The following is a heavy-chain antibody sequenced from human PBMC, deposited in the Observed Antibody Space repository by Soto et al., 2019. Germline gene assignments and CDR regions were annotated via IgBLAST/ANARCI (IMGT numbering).Heavy chain of an antibody. Sequence: GGSLRLSCAASGFTFSSYAMHWVRQAPGKGLEWVAVISYDGSNKYYADSVKGRFTISRDNSKNTLYLQMNSLRAEDTAVYYCAREPFGSDYGGNSAYYYYYGMDVWGQGTTVTVSS. D-gene: IGHD4-17*01. CDR3: AREPFGSDYGGNSAYYYYYGMDV. CDR2: ISYDGSNK. J-gene: IGHJ6*02. V-gene: IGHV3-30-3*01. CDR1: GFTFSSYA.